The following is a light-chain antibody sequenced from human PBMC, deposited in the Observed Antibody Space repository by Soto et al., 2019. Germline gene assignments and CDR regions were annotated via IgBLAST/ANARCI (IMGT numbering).Light chain of an antibody. CDR2: DAS. CDR1: QSVSGW. Sequence: DIQMTQSPSTLSASVGDRVIITCRASQSVSGWLAWYQQKPGKAPKLLIYDASTLETGVPSRFSGSGSGTEFTLTISGLQPGDFATYYCQQYNTDSQTFGQGTKVDIK. V-gene: IGKV1-5*01. J-gene: IGKJ1*01. CDR3: QQYNTDSQT.